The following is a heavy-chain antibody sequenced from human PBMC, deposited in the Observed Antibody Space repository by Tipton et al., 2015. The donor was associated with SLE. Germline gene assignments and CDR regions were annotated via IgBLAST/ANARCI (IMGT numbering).Heavy chain of an antibody. J-gene: IGHJ5*02. CDR1: GYTFTSYY. CDR2: INPSGGST. V-gene: IGHV1-46*01. Sequence: QLVQSGAEVKKPGASVKVSCKASGYTFTSYYMHWVRRAPGQGLEWMGIINPSGGSTSYAQKFQGRVTMTRDTSTSTVYMELSSLRSEDTAVYYCARDLPTVTTRYNWFDPWGQGTLVTVSS. D-gene: IGHD4-11*01. CDR3: ARDLPTVTTRYNWFDP.